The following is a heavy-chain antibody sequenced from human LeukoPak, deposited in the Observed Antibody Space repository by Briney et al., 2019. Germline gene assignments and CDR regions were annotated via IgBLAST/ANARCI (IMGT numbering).Heavy chain of an antibody. D-gene: IGHD1-1*01. CDR2: INWNGGST. Sequence: RSGGSLRLSCAASGFTFDDYGMSWVRQAPGKGLEWVSGINWNGGSTGYADSVKGRFTISRDNAKNSLYLQMNSLRAEDTALYYCARDDGEGTTGAFDIWGQGTMVTVSS. V-gene: IGHV3-20*04. CDR3: ARDDGEGTTGAFDI. CDR1: GFTFDDYG. J-gene: IGHJ3*02.